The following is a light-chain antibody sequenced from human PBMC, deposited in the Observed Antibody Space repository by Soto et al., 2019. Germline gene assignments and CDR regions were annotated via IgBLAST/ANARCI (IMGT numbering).Light chain of an antibody. CDR3: QQYNVWPLT. J-gene: IGKJ4*01. Sequence: EIVMTQSPATLSESPGERATLSCRASQSVSSNLAWYQQKPGQTPKLLIYVASTRATGIPARFSGSGSGTEFTLTISSLQSEDFAVYHCQQYNVWPLTFGGGTKVEFK. V-gene: IGKV3-15*01. CDR1: QSVSSN. CDR2: VAS.